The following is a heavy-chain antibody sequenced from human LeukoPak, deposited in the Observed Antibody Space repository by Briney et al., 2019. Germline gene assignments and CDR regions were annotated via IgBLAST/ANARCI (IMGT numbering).Heavy chain of an antibody. D-gene: IGHD6-25*01. V-gene: IGHV4-34*01. CDR2: INHSGST. Sequence: SETLSLTCTVSGGSISSYYWSWIRQPPGKGLEWIGEINHSGSTNYNPSLKSRVTISVDTSKNQFSLKLSSVTAADTAVYYCARHGYSSGVDYWGQGTLVTVSS. J-gene: IGHJ4*02. CDR3: ARHGYSSGVDY. CDR1: GGSISSYY.